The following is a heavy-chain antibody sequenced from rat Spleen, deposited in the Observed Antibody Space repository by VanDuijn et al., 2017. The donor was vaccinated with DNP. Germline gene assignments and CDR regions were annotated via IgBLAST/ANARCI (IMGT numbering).Heavy chain of an antibody. CDR3: AIQLGVFDY. Sequence: EVQLQESGPGLVKPSQSLSLTCSVTGYSITSNFRWSWIRKFPGNKLEWKGYINGADNTNYNPSLKSRISITRDTSKNQFFLQVNSVTTEDSATYYCAIQLGVFDYWGQGVPVTVSS. V-gene: IGHV3-3*01. CDR1: GYSITSNFR. CDR2: INGADNT. D-gene: IGHD5-1*01. J-gene: IGHJ2*01.